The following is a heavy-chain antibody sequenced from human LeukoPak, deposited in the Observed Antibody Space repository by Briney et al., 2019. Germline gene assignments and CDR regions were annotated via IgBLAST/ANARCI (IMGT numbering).Heavy chain of an antibody. J-gene: IGHJ4*02. D-gene: IGHD3-10*01. V-gene: IGHV3-23*01. CDR3: AKDAEYGSGSYYWVY. CDR1: GFTFRNYV. CDR2: INGSGDST. Sequence: GGSLRLSCAASGFTFRNYVMNWVRQAPGKGLEWVSGINGSGDSTYYADSVKGRFTISRANSKNTLYLQTNSLRADDTAVYYCAKDAEYGSGSYYWVYWGQGTLVTVSS.